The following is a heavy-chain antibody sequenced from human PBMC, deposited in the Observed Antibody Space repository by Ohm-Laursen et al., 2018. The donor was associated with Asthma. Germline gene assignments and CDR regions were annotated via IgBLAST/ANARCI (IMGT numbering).Heavy chain of an antibody. CDR3: ARDPIYPYCGGDCRNFDY. D-gene: IGHD2-21*01. V-gene: IGHV1-2*06. J-gene: IGHJ4*02. CDR1: GYTFTGYY. CDR2: INPNSGGT. Sequence: ASVKVSCKASGYTFTGYYMHWVRQAPGQGLEWMGRINPNSGGTNYAQKFQGRVTMTRDTSVSTAYMELSRLRSDDTAVYYCARDPIYPYCGGDCRNFDYWGQGTLVTVSS.